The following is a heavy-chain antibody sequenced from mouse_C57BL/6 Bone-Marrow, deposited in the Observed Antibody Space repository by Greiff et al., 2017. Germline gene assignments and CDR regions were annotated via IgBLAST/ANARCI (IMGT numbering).Heavy chain of an antibody. D-gene: IGHD1-1*01. Sequence: EVQLVESGGGLVQPGGSLKLSCAASGFTFSDYYMYWVRQTPEKRLEWVAYISNGGGSTYYPDTVKGRFTISRANAKNTLYLQMSRLKSEDTAMYYCARITTVVAYDAMDYWGQGTSVTVSS. CDR3: ARITTVVAYDAMDY. CDR2: ISNGGGST. J-gene: IGHJ4*01. CDR1: GFTFSDYY. V-gene: IGHV5-12*01.